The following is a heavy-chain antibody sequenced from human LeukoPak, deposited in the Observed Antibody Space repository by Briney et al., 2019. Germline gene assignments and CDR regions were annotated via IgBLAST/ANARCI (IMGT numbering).Heavy chain of an antibody. V-gene: IGHV4-59*01. D-gene: IGHD3-22*01. CDR2: IYYSGST. Sequence: SETLSLTCAVYGESFSGYYWSWIRQPPGKGLEWIGYIYYSGSTNYNHSLKSRVTISVDTSKNQFSLKLSSVTAADTAVYYCARNPPYYYDSSGYSQVSYAFDIWGQGTMVTVSS. J-gene: IGHJ3*02. CDR1: GESFSGYY. CDR3: ARNPPYYYDSSGYSQVSYAFDI.